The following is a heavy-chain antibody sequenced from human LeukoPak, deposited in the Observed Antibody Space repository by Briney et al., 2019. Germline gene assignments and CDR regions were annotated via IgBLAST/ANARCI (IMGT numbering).Heavy chain of an antibody. Sequence: GGSLRLSCAASGFTFSTYWMSWVRQPQGKGLEWVANIKQDGSEKTHVDSVKGRFTTSRDNTKNTLYLQMNGLRAEDTAVCYCARLPRATARYYFDWWGEGTLVTVSS. CDR1: GFTFSTYW. CDR3: ARLPRATARYYFDW. CDR2: IKQDGSEK. V-gene: IGHV3-7*01. J-gene: IGHJ4*02. D-gene: IGHD4-17*01.